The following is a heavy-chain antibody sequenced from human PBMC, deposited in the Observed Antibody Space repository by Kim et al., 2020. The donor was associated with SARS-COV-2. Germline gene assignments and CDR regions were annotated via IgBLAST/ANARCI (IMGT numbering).Heavy chain of an antibody. V-gene: IGHV1-46*01. D-gene: IGHD3-9*01. J-gene: IGHJ6*02. CDR2: INPSGGST. CDR3: ARSGLVDWSIGGDYGMDV. CDR1: GYTFTSYY. Sequence: ASVKVSCKASGYTFTSYYMHWVRQAPGQGLEWMGIINPSGGSTSYAQKFQGRVTMTRDTSTSTVYMELSSLRSEDTAVYYCARSGLVDWSIGGDYGMDVWGQGTTGTVSS.